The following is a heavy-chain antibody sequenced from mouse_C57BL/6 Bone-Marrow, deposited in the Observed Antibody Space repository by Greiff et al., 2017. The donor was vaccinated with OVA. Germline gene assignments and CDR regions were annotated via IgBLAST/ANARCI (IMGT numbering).Heavy chain of an antibody. Sequence: EVMLVESGAELVRPGASVKLSCTASGFNIKDDYMHWVKQRPEQGLEWIGWIDPENGDTEYASKFQGKATITADTSSNTAYLQLSSLTSEDTAVYYCTLNYDSTYYWGQGTTLTVSS. J-gene: IGHJ2*01. CDR3: TLNYDSTYY. V-gene: IGHV14-4*01. CDR2: IDPENGDT. CDR1: GFNIKDDY. D-gene: IGHD2-4*01.